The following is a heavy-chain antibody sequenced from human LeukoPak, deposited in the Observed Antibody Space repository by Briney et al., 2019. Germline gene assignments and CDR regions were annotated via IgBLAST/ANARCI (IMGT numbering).Heavy chain of an antibody. D-gene: IGHD1-1*01. J-gene: IGHJ5*02. CDR3: AREAFERGFDP. Sequence: GGSLRLSCAASGFTFSNAWMSWVRQAPGKGLEWVSYISSSGSTIYYADSVKGRFTISRDNAKNSLYLQMNSLRAEDTAVYYCAREAFERGFDPWGQGTLVTVSS. V-gene: IGHV3-11*01. CDR1: GFTFSNAW. CDR2: ISSSGSTI.